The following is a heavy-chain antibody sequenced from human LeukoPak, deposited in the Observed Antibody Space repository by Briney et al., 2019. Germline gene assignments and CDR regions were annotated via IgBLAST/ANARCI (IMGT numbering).Heavy chain of an antibody. CDR2: ISSNGRGT. CDR1: GFTFSSSS. D-gene: IGHD3-10*01. Sequence: GGSLRPSCAASGFTFSSSSMHWVRQAPGKGLEYVSGISSNGRGTYPANSVKGRFTISRDNSKNTLYLQMGSLRPEDMAVYFCARGSGSYYDAFDIWGQGTMVTVSS. V-gene: IGHV3-64*01. J-gene: IGHJ3*02. CDR3: ARGSGSYYDAFDI.